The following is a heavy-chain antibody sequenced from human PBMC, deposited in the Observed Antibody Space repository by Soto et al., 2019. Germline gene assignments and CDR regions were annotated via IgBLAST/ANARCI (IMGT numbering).Heavy chain of an antibody. D-gene: IGHD6-19*01. CDR1: GGSISSYY. CDR3: ARPYSSGWYAAFDI. CDR2: IYYRGST. J-gene: IGHJ3*02. V-gene: IGHV4-59*08. Sequence: QVHLQQSGPGLVKPSETLSLTCTVSGGSISSYYWSWIRQPPGKGLEWIGCIYYRGSTNYNPSLKSRVTISVDTSKNQFSLKLSSVTAADTAVYYCARPYSSGWYAAFDIWGQGTMVTVSS.